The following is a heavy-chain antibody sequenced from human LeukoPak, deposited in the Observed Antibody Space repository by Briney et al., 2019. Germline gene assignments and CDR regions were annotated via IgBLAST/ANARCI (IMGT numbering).Heavy chain of an antibody. D-gene: IGHD6-19*01. CDR3: ARDGGITVAADDY. V-gene: IGHV1-18*01. Sequence: ASVTVSCKASGYTFTNYGFSWVRQAPGHGLEWMGWISAYNGNTNYAQKLQGRVTMTTDTSTSTAYMELRSLRFDDTAVYYCARDGGITVAADDYWGQGTLVIVSS. CDR2: ISAYNGNT. J-gene: IGHJ4*02. CDR1: GYTFTNYG.